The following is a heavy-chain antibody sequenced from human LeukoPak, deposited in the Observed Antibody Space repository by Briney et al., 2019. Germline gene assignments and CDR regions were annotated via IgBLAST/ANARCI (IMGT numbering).Heavy chain of an antibody. CDR3: ASLDGIYCSSTSCDPGWFDP. Sequence: SETLSLTCTVSGGSISSSSYYWSWIRQPPGKGLEWIGEINHSGSTNYNPSLKSRVTISVDTSKDQFSLKLSSVTAADTAVYYCASLDGIYCSSTSCDPGWFDPWGQGTLVTVSS. V-gene: IGHV4-39*07. J-gene: IGHJ5*02. CDR2: INHSGST. CDR1: GGSISSSSYY. D-gene: IGHD2-2*01.